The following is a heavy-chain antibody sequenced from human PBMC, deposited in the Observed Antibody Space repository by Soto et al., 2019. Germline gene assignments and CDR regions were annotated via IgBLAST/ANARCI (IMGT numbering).Heavy chain of an antibody. CDR3: ATRIAAAGTGVDGMDV. Sequence: GESLKISCKGSGYSFTSYWISWVRQMPGKGLEWMGRIDPSDSYTNYSPSFQGQVTISADKSISTTYLQWSSLKASDTAMYYCATRIAAAGTGVDGMDVWGQGTTVTVSS. CDR1: GYSFTSYW. D-gene: IGHD6-13*01. CDR2: IDPSDSYT. V-gene: IGHV5-10-1*01. J-gene: IGHJ6*02.